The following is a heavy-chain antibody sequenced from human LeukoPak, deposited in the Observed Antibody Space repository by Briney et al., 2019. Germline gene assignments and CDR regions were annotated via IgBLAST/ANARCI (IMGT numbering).Heavy chain of an antibody. Sequence: SETLSLTCTVSDGSISSYYWSWIRQPPGKGLEWIGYIYYSGSTNYNPSLKSQVTISVDTSKNQFSLKLSSVTATDTAVYYCARQSYSYGYSDAFDIWGQGTMVTVSS. CDR2: IYYSGST. CDR3: ARQSYSYGYSDAFDI. CDR1: DGSISSYY. V-gene: IGHV4-59*08. J-gene: IGHJ3*02. D-gene: IGHD5-18*01.